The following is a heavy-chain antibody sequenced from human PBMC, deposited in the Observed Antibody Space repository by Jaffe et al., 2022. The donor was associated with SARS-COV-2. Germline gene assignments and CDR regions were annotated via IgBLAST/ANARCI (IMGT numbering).Heavy chain of an antibody. CDR3: ARVGSSWNYYYYGMDV. CDR2: IKQDGSEK. J-gene: IGHJ6*02. V-gene: IGHV3-7*03. D-gene: IGHD6-13*01. CDR1: GFTFSSYW. Sequence: EVQLVESGGGLVQPGGSLRLSCAASGFTFSSYWMSWVRQAPGKGLEWVANIKQDGSEKYYVDSVKGRFTISRDNAKNSLYLQMNSLRAEDTAVYYCARVGSSWNYYYYGMDVWGQGTTVTVSS.